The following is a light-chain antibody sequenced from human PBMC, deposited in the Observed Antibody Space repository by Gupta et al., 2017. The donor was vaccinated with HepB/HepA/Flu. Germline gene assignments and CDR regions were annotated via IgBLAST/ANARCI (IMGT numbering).Light chain of an antibody. V-gene: IGKV3-11*01. CDR2: DAS. Sequence: EVVLTQSPATLSLSPGEGDTLSCSDNQSVSSYFAWYQQKPGQAPRLLIYDASNRATGIPARFSGSGSGTDFTLTISSLEPEDSAVYYCQQRRTWPLTFGGGTKVEIK. J-gene: IGKJ4*01. CDR1: QSVSSY. CDR3: QQRRTWPLT.